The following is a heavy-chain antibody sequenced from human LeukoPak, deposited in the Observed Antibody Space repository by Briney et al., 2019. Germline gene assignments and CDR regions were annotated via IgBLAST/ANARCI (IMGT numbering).Heavy chain of an antibody. J-gene: IGHJ4*02. V-gene: IGHV3-30*18. CDR2: ISYDGSNK. CDR1: GFIFSSYG. CDR3: AKGDYDFSYDY. D-gene: IGHD3-3*01. Sequence: GRSLRLSCAASGFIFSSYGMHWVRQAPGKGLEWVAVISYDGSNKYYADSVKGRFTISRDNSKNTLYLQMNSLRAEDTAVYYCAKGDYDFSYDYWGQGTLVTVSS.